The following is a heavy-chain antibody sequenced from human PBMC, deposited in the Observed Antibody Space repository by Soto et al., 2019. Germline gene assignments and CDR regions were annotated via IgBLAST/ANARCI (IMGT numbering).Heavy chain of an antibody. Sequence: ASAKVSCNAAGVMSTNYNFHCVRQAPGQSLEGMGRVSAGNGNTQYSQKFQSRGTISRNTSATTAFMELSSLGFEDKSLSYCGTDYGSTCGLWGQGTMVTVSS. CDR2: VSAGNGNT. CDR3: GTDYGSTCGL. J-gene: IGHJ4*02. D-gene: IGHD4-17*01. CDR1: GVMSTNYN. V-gene: IGHV1-3*01.